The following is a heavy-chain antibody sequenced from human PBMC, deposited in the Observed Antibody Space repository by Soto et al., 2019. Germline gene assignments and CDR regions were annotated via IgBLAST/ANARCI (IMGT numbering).Heavy chain of an antibody. CDR1: RGSISSSSYY. J-gene: IGHJ6*02. Sequence: PXETMSLTCTVSRGSISSSSYYWGWIRQPPGKGLEWIGSIYYSGSTYYNPSLKSRVTISVDTSKNQFSLKLSSVTAADTAVYYCARHKADHGRYWTLYYYYGMDVWGQGTTVTVSS. CDR2: IYYSGST. V-gene: IGHV4-39*01. CDR3: ARHKADHGRYWTLYYYYGMDV. D-gene: IGHD1-26*01.